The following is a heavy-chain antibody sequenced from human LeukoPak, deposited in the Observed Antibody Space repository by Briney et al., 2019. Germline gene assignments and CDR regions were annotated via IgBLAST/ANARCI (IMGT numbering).Heavy chain of an antibody. D-gene: IGHD2-2*02. V-gene: IGHV1-18*01. CDR1: GYTFTSYG. CDR3: ARDSAGYCSSTSCYKFDY. J-gene: IGHJ4*02. Sequence: ASVKVSCKASGYTFTSYGISWVRQAPGQGLEWMGWISAYNGNTNYAQKLQGRVTMTTDTSTSTAYMELRSLRSDDTAVYYCARDSAGYCSSTSCYKFDYWGQGTLVTVSS. CDR2: ISAYNGNT.